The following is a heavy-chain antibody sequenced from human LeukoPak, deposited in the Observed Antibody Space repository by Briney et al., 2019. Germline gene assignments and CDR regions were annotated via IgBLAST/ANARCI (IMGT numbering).Heavy chain of an antibody. V-gene: IGHV4-30-2*01. J-gene: IGHJ4*02. D-gene: IGHD1-26*01. Sequence: PSETLSLTCTVSGGSISSGGYYWSWIRQPPGKGLEWIGYIYHSGSTYYNPSLKSRVTISVDRSKNQFSLKLSSVTAADTAVYYCARDEVGATWTLKYWGQGTLVTVSS. CDR1: GGSISSGGYY. CDR3: ARDEVGATWTLKY. CDR2: IYHSGST.